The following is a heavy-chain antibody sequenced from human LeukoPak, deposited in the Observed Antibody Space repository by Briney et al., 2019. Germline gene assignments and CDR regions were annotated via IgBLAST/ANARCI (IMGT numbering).Heavy chain of an antibody. Sequence: PGGSLRLSCAASGFTFSDYSMNWVRQAPGKGLEWISYIGIDSGNTNYADSVKGRFTISGDKAKNSLYPQMNSLRVEDTAVYYCARDYKYAFDNWGQGTLVTVSS. J-gene: IGHJ4*02. D-gene: IGHD5-24*01. CDR3: ARDYKYAFDN. CDR1: GFTFSDYS. V-gene: IGHV3-48*01. CDR2: IGIDSGNT.